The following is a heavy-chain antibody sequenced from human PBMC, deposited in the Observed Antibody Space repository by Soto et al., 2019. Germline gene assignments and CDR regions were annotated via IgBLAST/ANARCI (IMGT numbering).Heavy chain of an antibody. Sequence: SETLSFTCTVSGGSISSYYWSWIRQPPGKGLEWIGYIYYSGSTNYNPSLKSRVTISVDTSKNQFSLKLSSVTAADTAVYYCARADATPDWFDPWGHGTLVTVSS. V-gene: IGHV4-59*01. D-gene: IGHD5-12*01. J-gene: IGHJ5*02. CDR2: IYYSGST. CDR3: ARADATPDWFDP. CDR1: GGSISSYY.